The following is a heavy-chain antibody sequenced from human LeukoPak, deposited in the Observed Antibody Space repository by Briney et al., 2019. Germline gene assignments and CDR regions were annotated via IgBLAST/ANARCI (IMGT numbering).Heavy chain of an antibody. V-gene: IGHV4-39*07. CDR1: GGSISSSSYY. Sequence: SETLSLTCTVSGGSISSSSYYWGWTRQPPGKGLEWIGSIYYSGSTYYNPSLKSRVTISVDTSKNQFSLKLSSVTAADTAVYYCARRVVAATGFDYWGQGTLVTVSS. D-gene: IGHD2-15*01. CDR3: ARRVVAATGFDY. CDR2: IYYSGST. J-gene: IGHJ4*02.